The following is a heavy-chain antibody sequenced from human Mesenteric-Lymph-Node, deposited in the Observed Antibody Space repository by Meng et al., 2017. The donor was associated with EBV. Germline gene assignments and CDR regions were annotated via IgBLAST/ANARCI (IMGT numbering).Heavy chain of an antibody. Sequence: QITFKESGPSLVKPPQTLTLTCTFSGFSLRSSGVGVGWIRQPPGKALEWLALIYWDDDRRYSPSLKSRLTITKDTSKDQVVLTMTNMDPVDTATYFCAYDINFEMAVTFTFWGQGTLVTVSS. CDR2: IYWDDDR. CDR1: GFSLRSSGVG. CDR3: AYDINFEMAVTFTF. D-gene: IGHD2-21*02. V-gene: IGHV2-5*02. J-gene: IGHJ4*02.